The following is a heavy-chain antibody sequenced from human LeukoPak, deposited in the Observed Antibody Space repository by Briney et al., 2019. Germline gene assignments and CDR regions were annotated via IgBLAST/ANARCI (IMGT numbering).Heavy chain of an antibody. V-gene: IGHV4-34*01. J-gene: IGHJ4*02. CDR3: ARESPITIAARSRGFDY. CDR2: VNHSGST. D-gene: IGHD6-6*01. CDR1: GGSFSGYY. Sequence: SETLSLTCAVYGGSFSGYYWSWIRQPPGKGLEWIGEVNHSGSTNYNPSLKSRVTISVDTSKNQFSLKLSSVTAADTAVYYCARESPITIAARSRGFDYWGQGTLVTVSS.